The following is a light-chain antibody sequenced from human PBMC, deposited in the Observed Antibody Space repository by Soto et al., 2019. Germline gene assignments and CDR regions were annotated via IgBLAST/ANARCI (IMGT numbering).Light chain of an antibody. J-gene: IGLJ3*02. CDR3: SSYTSSSTLV. CDR1: RNDIGSYNL. CDR2: EGN. Sequence: QSVLTQPASVSGSPGQSITISCTGTRNDIGSYNLVSWYQQHPGKAPKLIIYEGNKRPSGVSTRFSGSKSGYTASLTISGLQADDEADYYCSSYTSSSTLVFGGGTKVTVL. V-gene: IGLV2-14*02.